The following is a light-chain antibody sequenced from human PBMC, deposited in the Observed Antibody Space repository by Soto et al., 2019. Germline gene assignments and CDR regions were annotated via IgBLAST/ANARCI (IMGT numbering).Light chain of an antibody. CDR3: QPYNNWPLT. Sequence: VMTQSPLSLPVTLGQPATLSCRASQSVSSSYLAWYQQKPGQAPRLLIYGASSRATGIPDRFSGSGSGPELTLTINSLQSEDFAIYYCQPYNNWPLTFGGGTKVDI. J-gene: IGKJ4*01. CDR2: GAS. V-gene: IGKV3D-15*01. CDR1: QSVSSSY.